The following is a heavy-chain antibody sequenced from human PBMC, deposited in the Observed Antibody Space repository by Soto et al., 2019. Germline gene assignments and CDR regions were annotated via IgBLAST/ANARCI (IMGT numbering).Heavy chain of an antibody. J-gene: IGHJ3*02. D-gene: IGHD4-17*01. CDR1: GFTFDDYA. Sequence: EVQLVESGGGLVQPGRSLRLSCAASGFTFDDYAMHWVRQAPGKGLEWVSGISWNSGSIGYADSVKGRFTISRDNAKNSLYLQMNSLRAEDTALYYCAKDITDYYGDYFAFDIWGQGTMVTVSS. V-gene: IGHV3-9*01. CDR3: AKDITDYYGDYFAFDI. CDR2: ISWNSGSI.